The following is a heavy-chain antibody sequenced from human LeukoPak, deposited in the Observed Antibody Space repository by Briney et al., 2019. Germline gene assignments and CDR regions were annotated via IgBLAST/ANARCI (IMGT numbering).Heavy chain of an antibody. D-gene: IGHD5-24*01. Sequence: GGSLRLSCAASGFTFSDYYMSWIRQAPGKGLEWVSYISSSGSTMYYADSMKGRFTISRDNAKNSLYLQMNSLRAEDTAVYYCARRLRDGYNYADYWGQGTLVTVSS. CDR2: ISSSGSTM. CDR3: ARRLRDGYNYADY. V-gene: IGHV3-11*04. CDR1: GFTFSDYY. J-gene: IGHJ4*02.